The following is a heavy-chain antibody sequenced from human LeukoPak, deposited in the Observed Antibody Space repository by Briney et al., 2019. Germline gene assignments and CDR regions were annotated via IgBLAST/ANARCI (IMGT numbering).Heavy chain of an antibody. CDR1: GFTFDDYA. CDR3: AKDQGCSSTSCYNAFDI. CDR2: ISWNSGSI. V-gene: IGHV3-9*01. J-gene: IGHJ3*02. Sequence: GGSLRLSCAASGFTFDDYAMHWVRQAPGKGLEWVSGISWNSGSIVYADSVKGRFTISRDNAKNSLYLQMNSLRAEDTALYYCAKDQGCSSTSCYNAFDIWGQGTMVTVSS. D-gene: IGHD2-2*02.